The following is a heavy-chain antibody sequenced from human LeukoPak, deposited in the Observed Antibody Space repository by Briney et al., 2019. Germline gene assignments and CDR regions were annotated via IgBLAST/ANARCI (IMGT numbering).Heavy chain of an antibody. CDR1: GGSISSYY. D-gene: IGHD3-3*01. Sequence: PSETLSLTCTVSGGSISSYYWSWIRQPPGKGLEWIGYIYYSGSTNYNPSLKSRVTISVDTSKNQFSLKLSSVTAADTAVYYCAGGTKGWSTIFGKRTFDYWGQGTLVTVSS. V-gene: IGHV4-59*01. J-gene: IGHJ4*02. CDR3: AGGTKGWSTIFGKRTFDY. CDR2: IYYSGST.